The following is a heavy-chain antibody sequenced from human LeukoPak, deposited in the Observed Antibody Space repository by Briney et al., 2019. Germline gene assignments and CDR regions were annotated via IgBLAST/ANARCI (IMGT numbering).Heavy chain of an antibody. CDR3: ARDRPRYCSSTSCYFDY. V-gene: IGHV3-48*04. J-gene: IGHJ4*02. D-gene: IGHD2-2*01. CDR2: ISSSGSSM. CDR1: GFTFSSFS. Sequence: PGGSLRLSCAASGFTFSSFSMNWVRQAPGKGLEWVSYISSSGSSMYYADSVKGRFTISRDNAKNSLYLQMNSLRAEDTAVYYCARDRPRYCSSTSCYFDYWGQGTLVTVSS.